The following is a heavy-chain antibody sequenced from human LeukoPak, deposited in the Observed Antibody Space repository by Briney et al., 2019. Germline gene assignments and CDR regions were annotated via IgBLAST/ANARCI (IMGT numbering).Heavy chain of an antibody. CDR3: ARGYSHNSGGWLDP. V-gene: IGHV3-23*01. D-gene: IGHD5-12*01. Sequence: GGSLRLSCAVSGFTFSHYAMSWVRQAPGTGLEWFGSLTDSGDATYYEDSVKGRLTISRDNSNSTLYLHISGLRDEDTAVYYCARGYSHNSGGWLDPWGQGTLVTVSS. J-gene: IGHJ5*02. CDR2: LTDSGDAT. CDR1: GFTFSHYA.